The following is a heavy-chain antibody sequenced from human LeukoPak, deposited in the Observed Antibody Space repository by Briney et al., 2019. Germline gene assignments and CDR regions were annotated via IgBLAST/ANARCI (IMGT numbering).Heavy chain of an antibody. CDR1: GFTLSSYW. D-gene: IGHD4-17*01. CDR2: INSDGSST. Sequence: GGSLRLSCAASGFTLSSYWMHWVRQAPGKGLMWVSRINSDGSSTNYADSVKGRFTISRDNSKYTLFLQMNSLRAEDTAVYYCARDPNGDYIGAFDMWGPGTMVTVSS. V-gene: IGHV3-74*01. J-gene: IGHJ3*02. CDR3: ARDPNGDYIGAFDM.